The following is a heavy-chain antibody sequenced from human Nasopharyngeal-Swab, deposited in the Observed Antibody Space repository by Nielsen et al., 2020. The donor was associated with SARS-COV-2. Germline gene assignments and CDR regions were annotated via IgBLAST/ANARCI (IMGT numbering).Heavy chain of an antibody. J-gene: IGHJ4*02. Sequence: WIRQPPGKGLEWIGSIYYSGSTYHNPSLKSRVTISVDTSKNQFSLKLSSVTAADTAVYYCASLGGSIFVGGFNYFDYWGQGTLVTVSS. CDR3: ASLGGSIFVGGFNYFDY. CDR2: IYYSGST. V-gene: IGHV4-39*07. D-gene: IGHD3-3*01.